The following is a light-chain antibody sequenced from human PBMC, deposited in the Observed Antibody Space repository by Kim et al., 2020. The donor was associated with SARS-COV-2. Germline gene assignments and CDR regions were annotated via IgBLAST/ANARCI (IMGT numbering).Light chain of an antibody. V-gene: IGKV3-20*01. J-gene: IGKJ1*01. Sequence: EIVLTQSPGTLSLSPGERATLSCRASQSVSSSYLAWYEQKPGQAPRLLIYGASRRATGIPDRFSGSGSGTDFTLTISRLEPEDFVVYYCQQYDSSRWTFGQGTKVDIK. CDR2: GAS. CDR1: QSVSSSY. CDR3: QQYDSSRWT.